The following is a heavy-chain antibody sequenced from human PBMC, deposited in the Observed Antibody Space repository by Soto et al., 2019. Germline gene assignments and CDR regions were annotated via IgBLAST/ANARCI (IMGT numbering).Heavy chain of an antibody. Sequence: GGSLRLSCAASGFTFSSYGMHWVRQAPGKGLEWVAVISYDGSNKYYADSVKGRFTISRDNSKNTLYLQMNSLRAEDTAVYYCAKDWYPSGAAAGPVPDYWGQGTLVTVSS. J-gene: IGHJ4*02. D-gene: IGHD6-13*01. V-gene: IGHV3-30*18. CDR2: ISYDGSNK. CDR3: AKDWYPSGAAAGPVPDY. CDR1: GFTFSSYG.